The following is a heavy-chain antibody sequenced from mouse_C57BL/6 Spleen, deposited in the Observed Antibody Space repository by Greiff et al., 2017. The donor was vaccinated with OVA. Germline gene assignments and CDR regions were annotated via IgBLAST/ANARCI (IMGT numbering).Heavy chain of an antibody. V-gene: IGHV1-81*01. CDR1: GYTFTSYG. D-gene: IGHD1-1*01. CDR3: ARVLPITTVRGYFDV. CDR2: IYPRSGNN. Sequence: QVQLQQSGAELARPGASVKLSCKASGYTFTSYGISWVKQRTGQGLEWIGEIYPRSGNNYYNEKFKGKATLTADKSSSTAYMELRSLTSEDSAVYFCARVLPITTVRGYFDVWGTGTTVTVSS. J-gene: IGHJ1*03.